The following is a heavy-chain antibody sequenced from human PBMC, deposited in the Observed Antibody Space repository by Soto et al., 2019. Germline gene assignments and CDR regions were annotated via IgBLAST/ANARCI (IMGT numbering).Heavy chain of an antibody. D-gene: IGHD2-2*01. V-gene: IGHV5-51*01. CDR3: ASHRLPSGQLPDY. CDR1: GYSFTSYW. CDR2: IYPGDSDT. J-gene: IGHJ4*02. Sequence: GESLKISCKGSGYSFTSYWIGWVRQMPGKGLEWMGIIYPGDSDTRYSPSFQGQVTISADKSISTAYLQWSSLKASDTAMYYCASHRLPSGQLPDYWGQGTLVTVSS.